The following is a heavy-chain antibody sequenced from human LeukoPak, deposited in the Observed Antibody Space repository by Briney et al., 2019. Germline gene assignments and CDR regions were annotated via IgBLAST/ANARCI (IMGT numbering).Heavy chain of an antibody. D-gene: IGHD4-17*01. V-gene: IGHV3-21*01. CDR2: ISSSNIYI. Sequence: PGGSLRLSCAASGFTFSSYWMHWVRQAPGKGLEWVSSISSSNIYIYYADSVKGRFTISRDNAKNSLYLQMNSLRAEDTAVYYCARDRTASDYWGQGTLVTVSS. CDR3: ARDRTASDY. J-gene: IGHJ4*02. CDR1: GFTFSSYW.